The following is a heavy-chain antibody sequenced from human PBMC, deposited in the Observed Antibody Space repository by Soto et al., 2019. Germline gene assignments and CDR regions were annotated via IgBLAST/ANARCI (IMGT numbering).Heavy chain of an antibody. J-gene: IGHJ6*02. CDR2: MNPNSGNT. Sequence: QVQLVQSGAEVKKPGASVKVSCKASGYTFTSYDINWVRQATGQGLEWMGWMNPNSGNTGYAQKFQGRVTMTGNSSISTAYRERSSRRSEDTAVYYCARGSVVASPHRYYYYYGMDVWGRGTTVTVSS. V-gene: IGHV1-8*01. CDR3: ARGSVVASPHRYYYYYGMDV. D-gene: IGHD2-15*01. CDR1: GYTFTSYD.